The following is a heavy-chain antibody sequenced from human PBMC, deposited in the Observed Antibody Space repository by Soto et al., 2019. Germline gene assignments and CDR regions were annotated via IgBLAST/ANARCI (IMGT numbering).Heavy chain of an antibody. V-gene: IGHV1-69*12. CDR1: GGTFSNYA. CDR3: ARVEAVAGLYNSHGLDV. Sequence: QVQLVQSGAEVKKPGSSVKVSCKVSGGTFSNYAIDWVRLAPGHGLEWMGGIVPIFGTTYYTQKFQGGATINADDSTTTAYLEMSSLRSEDTAIYYCARVEAVAGLYNSHGLDVWGQGTAVTVSS. D-gene: IGHD6-19*01. CDR2: IVPIFGTT. J-gene: IGHJ6*02.